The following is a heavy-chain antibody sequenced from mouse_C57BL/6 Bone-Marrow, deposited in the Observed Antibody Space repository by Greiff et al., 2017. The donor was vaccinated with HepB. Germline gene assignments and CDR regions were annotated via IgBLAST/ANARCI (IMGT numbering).Heavy chain of an antibody. CDR1: GYTFTSYT. V-gene: IGHV1-4*01. Sequence: QVQLQQSGAELAIPGASVKMSCKASGYTFTSYTMHWVKQRPGQGLEWIGYINPSSGYTKYNQKFKDKATLTADKSSSTAYMQLSSLTSEDSAVYYCARTSDYYGSRYYAMDYWGQGTSVTVSS. CDR3: ARTSDYYGSRYYAMDY. D-gene: IGHD1-1*01. CDR2: INPSSGYT. J-gene: IGHJ4*01.